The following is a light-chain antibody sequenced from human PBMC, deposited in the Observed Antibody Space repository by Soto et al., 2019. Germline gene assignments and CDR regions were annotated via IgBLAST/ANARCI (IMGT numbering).Light chain of an antibody. CDR2: EVS. V-gene: IGLV2-14*01. CDR3: CSYTSSTTLV. Sequence: QSALTQPASVSGSPGQSITISCTGTSSDVGGYEYVSWYQQHPGKAPKTMIYEVSNRPSGVSDRFFGSKSGSTASLTISGLQAEDEADYYCCSYTSSTTLVFGTGTKVTVL. CDR1: SSDVGGYEY. J-gene: IGLJ1*01.